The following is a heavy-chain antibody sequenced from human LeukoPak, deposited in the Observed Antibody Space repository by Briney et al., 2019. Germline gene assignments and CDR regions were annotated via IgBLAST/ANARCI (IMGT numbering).Heavy chain of an antibody. J-gene: IGHJ4*02. D-gene: IGHD3-22*01. CDR3: ARDGNYDSSGSFDY. Sequence: GGSLRLSCAASGFTFSSYSMNWVRQAPGKGLEWVSSISSSNSYIYYADSVKGRFTISRDNAKNSLYLQMNSLRAEDTAVYYCARDGNYDSSGSFDYGGQGTLVTVSA. V-gene: IGHV3-21*01. CDR1: GFTFSSYS. CDR2: ISSSNSYI.